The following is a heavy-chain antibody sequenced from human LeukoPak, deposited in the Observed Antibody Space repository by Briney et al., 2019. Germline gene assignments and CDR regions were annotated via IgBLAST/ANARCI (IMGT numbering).Heavy chain of an antibody. CDR1: GFTFSSYS. V-gene: IGHV3-21*01. Sequence: KAGGSLRLSCAASGFTFSSYSMNWVRQAPGKGLEWVSSISSSSSYKYYTDSVKGRFTISRDNAKNSLYLQMNSLRAEDTAVYYCARDQPYPGYGYFDYWGQGTLVTVSS. CDR2: ISSSSSYK. D-gene: IGHD5-18*01. CDR3: ARDQPYPGYGYFDY. J-gene: IGHJ4*02.